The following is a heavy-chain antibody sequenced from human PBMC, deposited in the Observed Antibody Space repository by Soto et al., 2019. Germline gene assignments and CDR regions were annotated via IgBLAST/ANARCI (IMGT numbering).Heavy chain of an antibody. Sequence: GASVKVSCKASGYTFTSYDINWVRQATGQGLEWMGWMNPNSGNTGYAQKFQGRVTMTRNTSISTAYMELSSLRSEDTAMYYCARHEQFYYYYYGMDVWGQGTAVTVSS. CDR3: ARHEQFYYYYYGMDV. CDR1: GYTFTSYD. V-gene: IGHV1-8*01. CDR2: MNPNSGNT. J-gene: IGHJ6*02. D-gene: IGHD4-4*01.